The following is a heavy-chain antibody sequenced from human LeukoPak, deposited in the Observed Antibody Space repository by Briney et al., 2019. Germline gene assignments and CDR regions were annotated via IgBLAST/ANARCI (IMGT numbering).Heavy chain of an antibody. Sequence: SVKVSCKASGGTFSSYAISWVRQAPGQGLEWMGGIIPIFGTANYAQKFQGRVTITADESTSTAYMELSSLRSEDTAVYYCARASLLWFGEPVFDYWGQGTLVTVSS. D-gene: IGHD3-10*01. J-gene: IGHJ4*02. V-gene: IGHV1-69*13. CDR2: IIPIFGTA. CDR3: ARASLLWFGEPVFDY. CDR1: GGTFSSYA.